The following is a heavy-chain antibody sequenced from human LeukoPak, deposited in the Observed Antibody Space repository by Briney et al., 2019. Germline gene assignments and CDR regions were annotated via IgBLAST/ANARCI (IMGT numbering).Heavy chain of an antibody. CDR1: GGSISSYY. V-gene: IGHV4-59*01. J-gene: IGHJ6*04. Sequence: SETLSLTCTVSGGSISSYYWSWIRQPPGKGLEGLGYIYYSGSNNYNPSLKSRVTISVDTSKNQFSLKLSFVTAADTAVDYCARTIWFGELPCYYYGMDVWGKGTTVTVSS. CDR3: ARTIWFGELPCYYYGMDV. CDR2: IYYSGSN. D-gene: IGHD3-10*01.